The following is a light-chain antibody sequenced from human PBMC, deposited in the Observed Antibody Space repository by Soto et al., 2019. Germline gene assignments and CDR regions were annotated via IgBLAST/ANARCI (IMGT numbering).Light chain of an antibody. V-gene: IGLV1-47*01. Sequence: QSVLTQPPSASGTPGQRVTISCSGSSSNIGSNYVYWYQQLPGTAPKLLIYRNNQRPSGVPDRFSGSKSGTSASLAISGLGSEDGADYYCAAWNDSLGGWVFGGGTK. CDR1: SSNIGSNY. CDR3: AAWNDSLGGWV. J-gene: IGLJ3*02. CDR2: RNN.